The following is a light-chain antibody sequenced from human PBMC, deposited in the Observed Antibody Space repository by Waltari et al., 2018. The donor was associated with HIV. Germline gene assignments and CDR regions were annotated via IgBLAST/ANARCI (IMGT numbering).Light chain of an antibody. CDR3: ASYTISSTVV. CDR1: GSDIGGYNY. V-gene: IGLV2-14*03. J-gene: IGLJ2*01. CDR2: AVT. Sequence: QSALTQSASVSGSPGQSITISCTGTGSDIGGYNYVSWYQQQPAKAPKPLIYAVTDRRSGIVARFSASKSGITASLTISGVQAEDEADNYCASYTISSTVVFGGGTKLTVL.